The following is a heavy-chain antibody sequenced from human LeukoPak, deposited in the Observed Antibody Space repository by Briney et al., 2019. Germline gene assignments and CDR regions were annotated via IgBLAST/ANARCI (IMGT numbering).Heavy chain of an antibody. J-gene: IGHJ6*04. CDR2: IIPIFGTA. Sequence: SVKVSCKASGGTFSSYAISWVRQAPGQGLEWMGGIIPIFGTANYAQKFQGRVTITADESTSTAYMELSSLRYEDTAVYYCARDKEDILTGPQVYSYYVMGVWGKGTPVPASS. CDR3: ARDKEDILTGPQVYSYYVMGV. V-gene: IGHV1-69*01. D-gene: IGHD3-9*01. CDR1: GGTFSSYA.